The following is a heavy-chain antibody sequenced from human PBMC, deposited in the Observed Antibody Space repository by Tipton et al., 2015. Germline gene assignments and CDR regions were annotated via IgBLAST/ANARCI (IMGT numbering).Heavy chain of an antibody. J-gene: IGHJ4*02. CDR2: IGGSGASI. D-gene: IGHD3-10*01. V-gene: IGHV3-23*01. CDR1: GFTFTTYA. CDR3: AKAKLPWFGELCG. Sequence: GSLRLSCAASGFTFTTYAMTWVRQAPGKGLEWVSTIGGSGASIYYADSVKGRFTISRDNSKNTLYLQMNSPRVEDTAVYYCAKAKLPWFGELCGWGQGTLVTVSS.